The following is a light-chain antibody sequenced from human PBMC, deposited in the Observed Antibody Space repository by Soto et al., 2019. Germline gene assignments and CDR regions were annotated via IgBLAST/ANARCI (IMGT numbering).Light chain of an antibody. Sequence: QSVLTQPPSASGSPGRSVTISCTGSTSDVGGYEYVSWYQQHPGKAPKLMIFEVNKRPSGVPNRFSGSKSGNTASLTVSGLQSEDEASYYCSSFAGANIWVFGGGTKLTVL. V-gene: IGLV2-8*01. CDR2: EVN. CDR3: SSFAGANIWV. CDR1: TSDVGGYEY. J-gene: IGLJ3*02.